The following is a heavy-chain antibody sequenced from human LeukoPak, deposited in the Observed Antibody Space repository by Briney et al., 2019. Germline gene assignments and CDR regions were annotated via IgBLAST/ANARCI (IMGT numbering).Heavy chain of an antibody. CDR3: ATDLVGGTRRDFDH. Sequence: ASVKVSCKVSGHALKKLSMHWVRQAPGKGLEWMGRFDLEDGEIVYSQKFQGRVTMTADTSLDTIYMELSSLKSEDTAVYYCATDLVGGTRRDFDHWGQGTLVTVSS. D-gene: IGHD2-15*01. CDR1: GHALKKLS. CDR2: FDLEDGEI. J-gene: IGHJ4*02. V-gene: IGHV1-24*01.